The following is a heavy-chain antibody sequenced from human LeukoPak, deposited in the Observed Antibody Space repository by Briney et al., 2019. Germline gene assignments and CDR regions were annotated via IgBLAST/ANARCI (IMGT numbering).Heavy chain of an antibody. J-gene: IGHJ4*02. CDR3: ARPLTNDYGDHADY. D-gene: IGHD4-17*01. CDR2: IYHSGST. CDR1: GYSISSGYY. V-gene: IGHV4-38-2*01. Sequence: SETLSLTCAVSGYSISSGYYWGWIRQPPGKGLEWIGSIYHSGSTYYNPSLKSRVTISVDTSKNQFSLKLSSVTAADTAVYYCARPLTNDYGDHADYWGQGTLVTVSS.